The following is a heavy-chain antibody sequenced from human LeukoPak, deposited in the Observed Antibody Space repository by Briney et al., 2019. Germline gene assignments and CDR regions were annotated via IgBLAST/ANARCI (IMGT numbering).Heavy chain of an antibody. CDR1: GYTFTSYD. D-gene: IGHD3-3*01. J-gene: IGHJ5*02. Sequence: GASVKVSCKASGYTFTSYDINWVRQATGQGVEWMGWMNPNSGNTGYAQKFQGRVTMTRDTSISTAYMELSRLRSDDTAVYYCARVGIFGAVNDWFDPWGQGTLVTVSS. V-gene: IGHV1-8*01. CDR3: ARVGIFGAVNDWFDP. CDR2: MNPNSGNT.